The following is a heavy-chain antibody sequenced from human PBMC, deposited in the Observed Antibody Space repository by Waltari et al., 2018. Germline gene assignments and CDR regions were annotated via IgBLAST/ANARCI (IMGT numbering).Heavy chain of an antibody. CDR1: GYTFTSYG. CDR2: ISAYSGNT. CDR3: ARLRRSGWPRDFEY. J-gene: IGHJ4*02. Sequence: QVQLVQSGAEVKQPGASVKVSCKASGYTFTSYGITWVRQAPGQGLEWMGYISAYSGNTNYAQNLQGRVTMTTDTSTSTAYMELRSLTSDDTAVYYCARLRRSGWPRDFEYWGQGTLVTVTS. D-gene: IGHD6-19*01. V-gene: IGHV1-18*01.